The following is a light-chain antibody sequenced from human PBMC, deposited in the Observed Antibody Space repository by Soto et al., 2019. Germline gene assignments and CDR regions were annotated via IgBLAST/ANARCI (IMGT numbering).Light chain of an antibody. J-gene: IGLJ1*01. CDR3: SLYTRTSTFA. Sequence: QSALTPPPSVSGSPGQSVTISCSGTIDDVTAYYRVAWYQQTPGTAPKLMIYDVSNRPSGVPDRCSGSRSGNTASLTISGLQAEDEGDYYCSLYTRTSTFAFGTGTKVTV. V-gene: IGLV2-18*01. CDR1: IDDVTAYYR. CDR2: DVS.